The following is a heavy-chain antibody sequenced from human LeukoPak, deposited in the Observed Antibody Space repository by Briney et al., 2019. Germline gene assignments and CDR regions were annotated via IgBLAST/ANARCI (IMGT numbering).Heavy chain of an antibody. V-gene: IGHV4-4*07. CDR3: ARDWGIEAMGGHFYYYGMDV. CDR1: GGSISSYY. J-gene: IGHJ6*02. D-gene: IGHD6-13*01. Sequence: SETLSLTCTVSGGSISSYYWSWVRQPAGKGLEWIGRFYISGSRKYNPSLKSRVTMSVDTSNNQSSLELTSVTAADTAVYYCARDWGIEAMGGHFYYYGMDVWGQGTTVTVS. CDR2: FYISGSR.